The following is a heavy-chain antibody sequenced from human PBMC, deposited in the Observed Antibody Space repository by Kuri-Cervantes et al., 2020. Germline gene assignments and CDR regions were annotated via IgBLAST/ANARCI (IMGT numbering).Heavy chain of an antibody. CDR2: ISGSGGST. D-gene: IGHD3-22*01. J-gene: IGHJ4*02. Sequence: GESLKISCVVSGFTFSSYAMSWVRQAPGEGLEWVSAISGSGGSTYYADSVKGRFTISRDNSKNTLYLQMNSLRAEDTAVYYCAKDQRRITMIVVVITYFDYWGQGTLVTVSS. V-gene: IGHV3-23*01. CDR3: AKDQRRITMIVVVITYFDY. CDR1: GFTFSSYA.